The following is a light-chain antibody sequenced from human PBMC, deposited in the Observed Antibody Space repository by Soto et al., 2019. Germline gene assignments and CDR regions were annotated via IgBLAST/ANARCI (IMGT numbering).Light chain of an antibody. CDR1: SSDVGSYNL. CDR2: EGS. Sequence: QSALTQPASVSGSPGQSITISCTGTSSDVGSYNLVSWYQQHPGKAPKLMIYEGSKRPSGVSDRFSGSHSGNTASLTISGLQAEDEADYYCSSYITSNSIEVFGGGTKVTVL. CDR3: SSYITSNSIEV. J-gene: IGLJ3*02. V-gene: IGLV2-14*02.